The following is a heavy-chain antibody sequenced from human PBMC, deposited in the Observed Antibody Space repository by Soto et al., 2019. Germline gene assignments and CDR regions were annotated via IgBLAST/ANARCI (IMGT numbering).Heavy chain of an antibody. CDR1: SGSISSSNW. CDR3: ARRRRSGLSNQQRYYMVV. Sequence: QVLLQESGPGLVKPSGTLSLTCAVSSGSISSSNWWSWVRQPPGKGLEWIGEIYHSGSTNYNPSLKSRVPISVDKSKNQFSLKLSSVPAADTAVYYCARRRRSGLSNQQRYYMVVWGKGTTVTVSS. V-gene: IGHV4-4*02. CDR2: IYHSGST. J-gene: IGHJ6*03. D-gene: IGHD6-19*01.